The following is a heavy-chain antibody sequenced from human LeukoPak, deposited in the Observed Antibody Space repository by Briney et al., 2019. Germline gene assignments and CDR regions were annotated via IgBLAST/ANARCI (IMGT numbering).Heavy chain of an antibody. CDR1: GVSISSGSNY. CDR3: ARSDGYGLIGI. D-gene: IGHD3-10*01. J-gene: IGHJ3*02. Sequence: SETLSLTCSVSGVSISSGSNYWRWIRQPPGKTLEWIGIIYSSGSTYYNPSLKSRVIILFDTAKNHFSLNLSSVTAADTAVYYCARSDGYGLIGIWGQGTMVTASS. CDR2: IYSSGST. V-gene: IGHV4-39*07.